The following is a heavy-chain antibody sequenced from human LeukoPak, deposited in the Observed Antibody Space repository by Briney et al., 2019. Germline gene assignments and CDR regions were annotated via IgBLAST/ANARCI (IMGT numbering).Heavy chain of an antibody. V-gene: IGHV4-34*01. J-gene: IGHJ6*02. CDR3: ARGRVAARPDYYYYYGMDV. CDR2: INHSGST. D-gene: IGHD6-6*01. Sequence: PGGSLRLSCAASGFTFSSYAMSWIRQPPGKGLEWIGEINHSGSTNYNPSLKSRVTISVDTSKNQFSLKLSSVTAADTAVYYCARGRVAARPDYYYYYGMDVWGQGSTVTVSS. CDR1: GFTFSSYA.